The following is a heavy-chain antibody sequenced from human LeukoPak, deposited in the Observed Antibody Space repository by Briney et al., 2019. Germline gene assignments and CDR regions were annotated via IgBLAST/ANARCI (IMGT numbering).Heavy chain of an antibody. CDR1: GFTFSKDW. D-gene: IGHD1-20*01. CDR2: ISGSGTTM. CDR3: ARDGVNITGTTVNWFDP. V-gene: IGHV3-48*02. J-gene: IGHJ5*02. Sequence: GGSLRLSCAGSGFTFSKDWMSWVRQAPGKGLEWVSYISGSGTTMYYADSVKGRFTISRDNAKNSLYLQMNSLRDEDTAVYYCARDGVNITGTTVNWFDPWGQGTLVTVSS.